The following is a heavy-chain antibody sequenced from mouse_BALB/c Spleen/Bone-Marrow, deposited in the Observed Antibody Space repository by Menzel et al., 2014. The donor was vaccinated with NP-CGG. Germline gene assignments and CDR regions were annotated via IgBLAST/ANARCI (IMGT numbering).Heavy chain of an antibody. CDR2: INPDSSTI. J-gene: IGHJ1*01. CDR1: GFDFSRYW. Sequence: VQLKQSGGGLVQPGGSLKLSCAASGFDFSRYWMSWVRQAPGEGLEWIGEINPDSSTINYTPSLKDKFIISRDNAKNTLYLQMSKVRSEDTALYYCALLGYYGYFYVWGAGTTVTVSS. V-gene: IGHV4-1*02. CDR3: ALLGYYGYFYV. D-gene: IGHD2-2*01.